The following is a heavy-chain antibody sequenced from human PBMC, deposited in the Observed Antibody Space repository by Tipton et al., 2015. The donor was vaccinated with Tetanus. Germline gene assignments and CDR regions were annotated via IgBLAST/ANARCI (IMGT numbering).Heavy chain of an antibody. D-gene: IGHD2-2*01. V-gene: IGHV4-34*01. Sequence: WSWIRQPPGKGLEWIGEINYTGSANYNPSLKSRVTMSVDTSKKQISLQLNSVTAADTAVYYCAASVVRWFDPWGQGTRVTVSS. CDR3: AASVVRWFDP. CDR2: INYTGSA. J-gene: IGHJ5*02.